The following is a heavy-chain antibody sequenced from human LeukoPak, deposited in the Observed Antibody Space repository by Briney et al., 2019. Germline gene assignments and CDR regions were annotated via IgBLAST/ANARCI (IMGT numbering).Heavy chain of an antibody. V-gene: IGHV3-23*01. J-gene: IGHJ6*02. D-gene: IGHD3-10*01. CDR1: GFTFSSYA. Sequence: GGSLRLSCAASGFTFSSYAMSWVRQAPGKGLEWVSAVTASAGNTFYAHSVKGRFTISRDNSKNTLYLHVNSLRDEDTAVYYCAKGDYYGSGSTFKNGMDVWGQGTTVTVSS. CDR3: AKGDYYGSGSTFKNGMDV. CDR2: VTASAGNT.